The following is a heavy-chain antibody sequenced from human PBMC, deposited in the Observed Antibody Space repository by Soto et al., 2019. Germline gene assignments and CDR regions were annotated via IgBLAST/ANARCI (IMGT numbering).Heavy chain of an antibody. D-gene: IGHD4-17*01. J-gene: IGHJ4*02. V-gene: IGHV3-48*01. CDR3: ARDAYGDYLFDY. Sequence: GGSLRLSCAASEFTFSSYSMNWVRQAPGKGLEWISYISSSTSTTYHADSVKGRFTISRDNANNSLYLQMNSLRAEDTAVYYCARDAYGDYLFDYWGQGTLVTVSS. CDR1: EFTFSSYS. CDR2: ISSSTSTT.